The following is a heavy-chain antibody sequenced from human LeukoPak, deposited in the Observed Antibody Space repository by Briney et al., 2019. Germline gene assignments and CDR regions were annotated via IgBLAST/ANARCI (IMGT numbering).Heavy chain of an antibody. CDR3: ARELLREGNNQDY. J-gene: IGHJ4*02. V-gene: IGHV3-74*01. CDR1: GFTFSNYW. Sequence: GGSLRLSCAASGFTFSNYWMHWVRQGTVKGLVWVSRINSDGSITSYAVSVKGRFTISRDNAKNTRYLQMNRLRDEDTAVYFCARELLREGNNQDYWGQGTLVTVSS. CDR2: INSDGSIT. D-gene: IGHD5-24*01.